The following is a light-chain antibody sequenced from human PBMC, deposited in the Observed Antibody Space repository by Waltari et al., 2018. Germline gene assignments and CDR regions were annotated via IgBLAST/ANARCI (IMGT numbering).Light chain of an antibody. CDR3: HSRDSSGDVL. J-gene: IGLJ2*01. V-gene: IGLV3-19*01. CDR1: SLSTYY. Sequence: SSELTQDPAVSVALGQTVRITCQGDSLSTYYVSWFHQKPGQAPALVIYGKNNRPSWIPDRFSASSSGSTASLTIIGAQAEDEADYYCHSRDSSGDVLIGGGTKLTVV. CDR2: GKN.